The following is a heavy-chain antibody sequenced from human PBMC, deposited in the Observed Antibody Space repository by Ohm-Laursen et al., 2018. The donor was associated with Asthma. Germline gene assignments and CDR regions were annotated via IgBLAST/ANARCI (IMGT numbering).Heavy chain of an antibody. CDR1: GYTFSRYS. CDR3: ARIGPERELPGREYSVHH. J-gene: IGHJ1*01. V-gene: IGHV3-21*01. D-gene: IGHD1-26*01. Sequence: SLRLSCAASGYTFSRYSIHWVRQAPGKGLEWVASISTASTFIYYADSVRGRFTTSRDNANDLVYLQMNDLRAEDTALYYCARIGPERELPGREYSVHHWGQGTLVTVSS. CDR2: ISTASTFI.